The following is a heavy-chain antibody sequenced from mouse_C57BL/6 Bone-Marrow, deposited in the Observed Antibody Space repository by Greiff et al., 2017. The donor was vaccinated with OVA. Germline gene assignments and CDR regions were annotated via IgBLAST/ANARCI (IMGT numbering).Heavy chain of an antibody. CDR1: GFTFSDYG. CDR3: ARGIYYGSSYGELGYFDV. J-gene: IGHJ1*03. D-gene: IGHD1-1*01. CDR2: ISSGSSTI. V-gene: IGHV5-17*01. Sequence: EVKLVESGGGLVKPGGSLKLSCAASGFTFSDYGMHWVRQAPEKGLECVAYISSGSSTIYYADTVKGRFTISRDNAKNTLFLQMTSLRSEDTAMYYCARGIYYGSSYGELGYFDVWGTGTTVTVSS.